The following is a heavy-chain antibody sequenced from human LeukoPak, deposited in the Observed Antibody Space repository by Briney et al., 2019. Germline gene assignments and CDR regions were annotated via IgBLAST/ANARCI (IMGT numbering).Heavy chain of an antibody. Sequence: NPSETLSLTCTVSGGSISSYYWSWIRQPPGKGLEWIGYIYYSGSTNYNPSLKSRVTISVDTSKNQFSLKLSSVTAADTAVYYCARLRFLEWLFDYWGQGTLVTVSS. V-gene: IGHV4-59*08. CDR2: IYYSGST. CDR1: GGSISSYY. D-gene: IGHD3-3*01. CDR3: ARLRFLEWLFDY. J-gene: IGHJ4*02.